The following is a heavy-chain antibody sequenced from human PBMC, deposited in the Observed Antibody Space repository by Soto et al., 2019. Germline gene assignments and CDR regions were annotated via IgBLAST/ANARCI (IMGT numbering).Heavy chain of an antibody. CDR2: IYHSGST. J-gene: IGHJ6*02. D-gene: IGHD1-26*01. Sequence: QVQLQESGPGLVKPSGTLSLTCAVSGGSISSSNWWSWVRQPPGKGLEWIGEIYHSGSTNYNPSLTRRVSIAVDKSKNPFSLKLSSVPAAATAVYSCAKVSGSYCCGMDAWGQGTTVTVSS. V-gene: IGHV4-4*02. CDR1: GGSISSSNW. CDR3: AKVSGSYCCGMDA.